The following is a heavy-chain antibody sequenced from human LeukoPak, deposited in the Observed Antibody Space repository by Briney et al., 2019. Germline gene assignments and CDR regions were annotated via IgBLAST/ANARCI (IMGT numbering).Heavy chain of an antibody. D-gene: IGHD2-15*01. CDR1: GFSFSSYW. Sequence: GGSLRLSCVASGFSFSSYWINWVRQVPGKGLFWVARITNDESSANYAVSVNGRFTISGDNAESTVYLQMNSLTAEDTAVYYCARDGGFSTPFDYWGQGTLVTVSS. J-gene: IGHJ4*02. CDR3: ARDGGFSTPFDY. CDR2: ITNDESSA. V-gene: IGHV3-74*01.